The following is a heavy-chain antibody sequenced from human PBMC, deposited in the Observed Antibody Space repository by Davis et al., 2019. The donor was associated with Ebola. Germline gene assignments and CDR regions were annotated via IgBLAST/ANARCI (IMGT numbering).Heavy chain of an antibody. V-gene: IGHV3-30*04. Sequence: PGGSLRGEGEEAGFTFRNYAMHWVRQAPGKGLEWVAVVSHSEREKFYADSVKGRFTISRDNSDNTLYLQMNSLTADDTAVYSGAPALFPEVFDYFGQCPPFPVSS. CDR2: VSHSEREK. CDR3: APALFPEVFDY. J-gene: IGHJ4*02. CDR1: GFTFRNYA.